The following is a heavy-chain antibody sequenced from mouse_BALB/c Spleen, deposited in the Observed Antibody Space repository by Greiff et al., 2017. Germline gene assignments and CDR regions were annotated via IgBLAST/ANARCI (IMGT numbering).Heavy chain of an antibody. CDR3: ARKDYRYGLFAY. CDR2: ISDGGSYT. Sequence: EVMLVESGGGLVKPGGSLKLSCAASGFTFSDYYMYWVRQTPEKRLEWVATISDGGSYTYYPDSVKGRFTISRDNAKNNLYLQMSSLKSEDTAMYYCARKDYRYGLFAYWGQGTLVTVSA. D-gene: IGHD2-14*01. CDR1: GFTFSDYY. J-gene: IGHJ3*01. V-gene: IGHV5-4*02.